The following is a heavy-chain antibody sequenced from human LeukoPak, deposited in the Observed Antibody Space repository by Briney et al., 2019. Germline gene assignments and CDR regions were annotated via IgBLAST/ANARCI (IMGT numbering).Heavy chain of an antibody. D-gene: IGHD2-15*01. CDR1: GFTFSSYG. CDR2: ISGSGGST. CDR3: AKDCSGGSCYSS. Sequence: GGSLRLSCAASGFTFSSYGMSWVRQAPGKGLEWVSAISGSGGSTYYADSVKGRFTISRDNSKNTLYLQMNSLRAEDTAVYYCAKDCSGGSCYSSWGQGTLVTVSS. J-gene: IGHJ4*02. V-gene: IGHV3-23*01.